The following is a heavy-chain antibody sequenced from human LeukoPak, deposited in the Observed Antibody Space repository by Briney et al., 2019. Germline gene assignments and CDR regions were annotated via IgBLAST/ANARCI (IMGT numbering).Heavy chain of an antibody. D-gene: IGHD2-15*01. CDR1: GYTFTSYA. CDR2: INAGNGNT. CDR3: ARVVVAAGHFDY. J-gene: IGHJ4*02. Sequence: ASVKVSCKASGYTFTSYAMHWVRQAPGQRLEWMGWINAGNGNTKYSQKFQGRVTITRDTSASTAYMELSSLRSEDTAVYYCARVVVAAGHFDYWGQGTLVTVSS. V-gene: IGHV1-3*01.